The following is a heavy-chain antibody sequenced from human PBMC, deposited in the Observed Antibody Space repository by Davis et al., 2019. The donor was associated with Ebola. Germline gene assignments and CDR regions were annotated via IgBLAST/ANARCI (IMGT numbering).Heavy chain of an antibody. J-gene: IGHJ5*02. CDR3: ARQGYCNSTSCNNWFDP. Sequence: GESLKISCQASGYSFPSYWIGWVRQTPGKGLEWMAFIYPGDSDTRYSPSFQGQVTISADKSINTAYLQWNSLKTSDTAIYYCARQGYCNSTSCNNWFDPWGQGTLVTVSS. D-gene: IGHD2-2*01. V-gene: IGHV5-51*01. CDR1: GYSFPSYW. CDR2: IYPGDSDT.